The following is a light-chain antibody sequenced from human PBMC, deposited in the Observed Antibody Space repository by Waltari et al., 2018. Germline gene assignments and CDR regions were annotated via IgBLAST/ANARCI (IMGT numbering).Light chain of an antibody. J-gene: IGKJ5*01. CDR3: QQYKSFPIT. Sequence: DIQMTQSPSSLSASLGDRVTITCRAGQGISNYLAWFQQKPGQAPKSLIYAASTLQSGVASKFSGSGSGTDFTLTINSLQPEDFATYYCQQYKSFPITFGQGTRLEMK. CDR2: AAS. V-gene: IGKV1-16*02. CDR1: QGISNY.